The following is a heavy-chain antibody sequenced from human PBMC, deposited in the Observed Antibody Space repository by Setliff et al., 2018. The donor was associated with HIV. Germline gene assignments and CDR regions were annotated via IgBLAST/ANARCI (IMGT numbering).Heavy chain of an antibody. V-gene: IGHV4-4*07. D-gene: IGHD3-10*01. CDR2: IYTSGST. CDR1: GGSINTYY. J-gene: IGHJ6*02. Sequence: ASATLSLTCPVSGGSINTYYWSWIRQPAGKGLEWIGRIYTSGSTKYNPSLKSRVTMSIDTSKNQFSLKLGSVTAADTAVYYCAGFGELLDYYYGMDVWGQGTTVTVSS. CDR3: AGFGELLDYYYGMDV.